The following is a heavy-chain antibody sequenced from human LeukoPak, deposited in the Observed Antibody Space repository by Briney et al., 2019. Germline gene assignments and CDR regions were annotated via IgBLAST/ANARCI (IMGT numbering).Heavy chain of an antibody. D-gene: IGHD3-10*01. CDR2: INHSGST. V-gene: IGHV4-34*01. CDR1: GGSFSGYY. J-gene: IGHJ4*02. CDR3: ARRYGSGSSGTFDY. Sequence: SETLSLTCAVYGGSFSGYYWSWIRQPPGKGLEWIGEINHSGSTNYNPSLKSRVTMSVDTSKNQFSLKLSSVTAADTAVYYCARRYGSGSSGTFDYWGQGTLVTVSS.